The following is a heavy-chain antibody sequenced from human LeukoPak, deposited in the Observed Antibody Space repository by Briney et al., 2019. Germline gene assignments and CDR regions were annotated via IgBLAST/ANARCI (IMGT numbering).Heavy chain of an antibody. CDR3: AREGDGDYVDY. Sequence: SQTLSLTCSVSGGSISSGGYYWSWIRQPPGKGLEWIGYIYHSGSTYYNPSLKSRVIISVDRSKNQFPLKLSSVTAADTAVYYCAREGDGDYVDYWGQGTLVTVSS. D-gene: IGHD2-21*02. CDR1: GGSISSGGYY. J-gene: IGHJ4*02. V-gene: IGHV4-30-2*01. CDR2: IYHSGST.